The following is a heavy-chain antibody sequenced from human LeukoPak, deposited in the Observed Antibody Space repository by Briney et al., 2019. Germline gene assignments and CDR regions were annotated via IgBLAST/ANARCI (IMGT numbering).Heavy chain of an antibody. D-gene: IGHD3-10*01. CDR1: GFTVSSNY. J-gene: IGHJ6*03. V-gene: IGHV3-53*01. CDR3: ARHGSITMVRGRLRYYYMDV. CDR2: IYSGSST. Sequence: GGFLRLSCAASGFTVSSNYMSWVRQAPGKGLEWVSVIYSGSSTYYADSVKGRLTISRDNSKNTLYLQMNSLRAEDTAVYYCARHGSITMVRGRLRYYYMDVWGKGTTVTISS.